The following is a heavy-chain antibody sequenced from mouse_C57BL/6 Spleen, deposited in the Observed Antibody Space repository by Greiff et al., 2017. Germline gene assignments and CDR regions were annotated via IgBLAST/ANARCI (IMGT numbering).Heavy chain of an antibody. CDR2: ISSGGSYT. CDR1: GFTFSSYG. D-gene: IGHD2-5*01. V-gene: IGHV5-6*01. J-gene: IGHJ1*03. CDR3: ARYYSNWYFDV. Sequence: EVKLMESGGDLVKPGGSLKLSCAASGFTFSSYGMSWVRQTPDKRLEWVATISSGGSYTYYPDSVKGRFTISRDNAKNTLYLQMSSLKSEDTAMYYCARYYSNWYFDVWGTGTTVTVSS.